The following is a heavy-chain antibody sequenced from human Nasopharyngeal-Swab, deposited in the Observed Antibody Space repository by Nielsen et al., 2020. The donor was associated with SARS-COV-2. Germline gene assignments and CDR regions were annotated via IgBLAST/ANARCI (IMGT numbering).Heavy chain of an antibody. J-gene: IGHJ4*02. CDR3: ARGIVLWFGELFSPFDY. CDR1: GFTFSSYS. V-gene: IGHV3-21*01. D-gene: IGHD3-10*01. CDR2: ISSSSSYI. Sequence: GGSLRLSCAASGFTFSSYSMNWVRQAPGKGLEWVPSISSSSSYIYYTDSVKVRFTISRDKAKNSLYLQMNSLRTEDTAVYYCARGIVLWFGELFSPFDYWGQGTLVTVSS.